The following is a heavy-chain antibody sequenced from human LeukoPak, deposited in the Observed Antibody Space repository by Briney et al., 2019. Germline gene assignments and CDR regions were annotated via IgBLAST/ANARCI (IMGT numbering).Heavy chain of an antibody. J-gene: IGHJ2*01. CDR1: GFTFSSLA. CDR3: AKEGGWENWYFDL. D-gene: IGHD1-26*01. Sequence: GGSLRLSCVASGFTFSSLAIHWVRQAPGKGLEWVAVVGNTGQAKFYSDSVRGRFIISKDSSLNTVYLEMNSLRDDDTGVYYCAKEGGWENWYFDLWGRGALVTVSS. CDR2: VGNTGQAK. V-gene: IGHV3-30*02.